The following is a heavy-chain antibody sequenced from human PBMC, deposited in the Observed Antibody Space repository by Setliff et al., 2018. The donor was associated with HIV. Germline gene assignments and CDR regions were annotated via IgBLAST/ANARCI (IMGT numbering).Heavy chain of an antibody. D-gene: IGHD3-9*01. V-gene: IGHV3-21*06. CDR2: ISSSGTHI. CDR1: GFTFSSNS. Sequence: GESLRLSCAASGFTFSSNSLNWVRQAPGKGLEWVSSISSSGTHINYADSVKGRFTIFRDNAKNSLYLQMNSLRDEDTAVYYCARDGGYDYDILTGYYRNYYMDVWGKGTTVTVSS. CDR3: ARDGGYDYDILTGYYRNYYMDV. J-gene: IGHJ6*03.